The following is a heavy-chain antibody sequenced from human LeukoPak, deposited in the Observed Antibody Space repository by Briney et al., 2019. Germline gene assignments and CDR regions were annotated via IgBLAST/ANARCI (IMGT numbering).Heavy chain of an antibody. CDR1: GFTFSSYE. D-gene: IGHD1-14*01. CDR2: ITRSGTAI. V-gene: IGHV3-48*03. J-gene: IGHJ4*02. CDR3: ARDKGTDGIDL. Sequence: GGSLRLSCAASGFTFSSYEMNWVRQAPGKGLEWVSYITRSGTAIYYADSVKGRLTISRDDAKNSLYLQMNSLRAEDTAVYYCARDKGTDGIDLWGQGTLVTVSS.